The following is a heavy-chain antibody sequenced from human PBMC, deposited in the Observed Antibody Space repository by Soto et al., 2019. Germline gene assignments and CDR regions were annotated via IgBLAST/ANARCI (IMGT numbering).Heavy chain of an antibody. J-gene: IGHJ5*02. Sequence: QVQLQESGPGLVKPSQTLSLTCTVSGGSISSGGYYWSWIRQHPGKGLEWIGYIYYSGSTYYNPSRTSRVTISVDSSKNQFALKLSSVTAADTAVYYCARVLRGYRNAIALNWFDPWGQGTLVTVSS. CDR3: ARVLRGYRNAIALNWFDP. CDR1: GGSISSGGYY. CDR2: IYYSGST. V-gene: IGHV4-31*03. D-gene: IGHD5-18*01.